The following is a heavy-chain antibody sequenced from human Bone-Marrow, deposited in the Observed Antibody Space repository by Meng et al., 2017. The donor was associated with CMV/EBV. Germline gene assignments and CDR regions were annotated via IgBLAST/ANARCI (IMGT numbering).Heavy chain of an antibody. J-gene: IGHJ6*02. CDR1: GFTFSSYS. CDR2: ISSSSSYI. Sequence: GGSLRLSCAASGFTFSSYSMNWVRQAPGKGLEWVSSISSSSSYIYYADSVKGRFTISRDNAKNSLYLQMNSLRAEDTAVYYCARADSSSMLYYYYGMDVWGQGTTVTVSS. V-gene: IGHV3-21*01. D-gene: IGHD6-6*01. CDR3: ARADSSSMLYYYYGMDV.